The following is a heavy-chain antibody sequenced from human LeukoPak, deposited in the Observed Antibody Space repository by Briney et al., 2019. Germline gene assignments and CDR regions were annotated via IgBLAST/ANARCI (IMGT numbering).Heavy chain of an antibody. CDR2: ISSSSNFR. Sequence: VGSLRLSCAASGLTFSSYSMNWVRQAPGKGLEWVSFISSSSNFRYYADSVKGRFTISRDNAKNSLYLQMASLRAEDTAVYYCARTSVAAAISPYYFDYWGQGTLVTVSS. CDR3: ARTSVAAAISPYYFDY. V-gene: IGHV3-21*01. D-gene: IGHD2-2*02. J-gene: IGHJ4*02. CDR1: GLTFSSYS.